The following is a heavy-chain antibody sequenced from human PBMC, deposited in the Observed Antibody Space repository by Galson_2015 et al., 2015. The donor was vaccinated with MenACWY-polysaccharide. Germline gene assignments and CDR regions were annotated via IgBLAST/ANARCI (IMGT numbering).Heavy chain of an antibody. D-gene: IGHD6-13*01. Sequence: SLRLSCAVSELTFNTYAMTWVRQAPGKGLEWVATISSSSFSIHHADSVKGRFTISRDNTKNTLYLLMNNLKAADTAVYYCAKNTSAAAWSATSFYGLDDWGLGTTVTVSS. V-gene: IGHV3-23*01. CDR1: ELTFNTYA. J-gene: IGHJ6*02. CDR2: ISSSSFSI. CDR3: AKNTSAAAWSATSFYGLDD.